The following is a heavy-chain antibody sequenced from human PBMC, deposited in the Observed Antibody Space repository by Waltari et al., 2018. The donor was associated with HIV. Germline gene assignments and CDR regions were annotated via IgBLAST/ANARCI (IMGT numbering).Heavy chain of an antibody. CDR3: ARLGYCSGGSCLDWFDP. CDR2: IYYSGST. Sequence: QVQLQESGPGLVKPSETLSLTCTVSGGSISSYYWSWIRQPPGKGLEWIGYIYYSGSTNYNPSLKRRVTISVDTSKNQFSLKLSSVTAADTAVYYCARLGYCSGGSCLDWFDPWGQGTLVTVSS. V-gene: IGHV4-59*08. J-gene: IGHJ5*02. D-gene: IGHD2-15*01. CDR1: GGSISSYY.